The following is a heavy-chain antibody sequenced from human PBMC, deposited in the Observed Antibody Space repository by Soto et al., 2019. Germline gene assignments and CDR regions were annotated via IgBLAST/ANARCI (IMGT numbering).Heavy chain of an antibody. CDR3: AIEWRRGGFDY. CDR2: INAGNGNT. V-gene: IGHV1-3*01. CDR1: GYTFTSYA. J-gene: IGHJ4*02. D-gene: IGHD3-16*01. Sequence: ASVKVSCKASGYTFTSYAMHWVRQAPGQRLEWMGWINAGNGNTKYSQKFQGRVTITRDTSASTAYMELSSLRSEDTAVHYCAIEWRRGGFDYWGQGTLVTVSS.